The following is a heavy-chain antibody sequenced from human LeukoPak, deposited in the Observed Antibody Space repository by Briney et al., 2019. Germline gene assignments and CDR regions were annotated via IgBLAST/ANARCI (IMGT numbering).Heavy chain of an antibody. V-gene: IGHV3-23*01. Sequence: GGSLRLSCAASGFTFSSYAMSWVRQAPGKGLEWVSAISGSGGSTYYADSVKGRFTISRDNSKNTLYLQMNSLRAEDTAVYYCAXXXYIXGSYRYTGSDYWGQGTLVTVSS. J-gene: IGHJ4*02. CDR2: ISGSGGST. CDR1: GFTFSSYA. CDR3: AXXXYIXGSYRYTGSDY. D-gene: IGHD3-16*02.